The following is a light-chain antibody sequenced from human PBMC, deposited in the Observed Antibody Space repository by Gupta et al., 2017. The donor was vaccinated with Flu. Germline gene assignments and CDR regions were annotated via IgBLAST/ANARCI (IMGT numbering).Light chain of an antibody. CDR2: ENT. J-gene: IGLJ3*02. CDR1: SSNIGNDF. CDR3: GKWDGSIAGCV. V-gene: IGLV1-51*02. Sequence: QPVFTQPPAVSAAPAQKVTISCSGSSSNIGNDFVSWYQQFPGQAPKLLMDENTKRPSGIPDRFSGSKSGNSATLTINGVEAGDEADYFCGKWDGSIAGCVFGGGTKLTVL.